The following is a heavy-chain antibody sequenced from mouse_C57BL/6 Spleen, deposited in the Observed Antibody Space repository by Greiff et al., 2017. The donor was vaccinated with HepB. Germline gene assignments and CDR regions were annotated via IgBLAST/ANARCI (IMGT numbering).Heavy chain of an antibody. D-gene: IGHD1-1*01. CDR2: IHPNSGST. CDR3: GSTTVVESLDY. J-gene: IGHJ2*01. V-gene: IGHV1-64*01. Sequence: VQLQQPGAELVKPGASVKLSCKASGYTFTSYWMHWVKQRPGQGLEWIGMIHPNSGSTNYNEKFKSKATLTVDKSSSTAYMQLSSLTSEDSAVYYCGSTTVVESLDYWGQGTTLTVSS. CDR1: GYTFTSYW.